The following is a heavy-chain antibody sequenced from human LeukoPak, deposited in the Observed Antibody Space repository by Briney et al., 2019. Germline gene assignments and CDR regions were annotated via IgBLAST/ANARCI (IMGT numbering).Heavy chain of an antibody. CDR2: ISYDGSNE. D-gene: IGHD1-1*01. CDR1: GFTFSSYV. Sequence: GGSLRLSCAASGFTFSSYVMHWVRQAPGKGLEWVAIISYDGSNEYYADSVKGRFTISRDNSKNTLYLQMNSLRAADTAVYYCARGGSGNWNAPFDYWGQGTLVTVSS. V-gene: IGHV3-30*04. CDR3: ARGGSGNWNAPFDY. J-gene: IGHJ4*02.